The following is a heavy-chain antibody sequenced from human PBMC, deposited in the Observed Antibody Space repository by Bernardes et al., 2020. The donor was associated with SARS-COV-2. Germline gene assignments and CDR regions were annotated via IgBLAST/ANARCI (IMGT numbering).Heavy chain of an antibody. J-gene: IGHJ3*02. CDR1: GFTFSSYA. Sequence: GGSLRLSCAASGFTFSSYAMHWVRQAPGKGLEWVALISYDGSNKYYADSVKGRFTISRDNSKNTLYLQMNSLRAEDTAVYYCARGHFDWLLYNAFDIWGQGTMVTVSS. CDR3: ARGHFDWLLYNAFDI. V-gene: IGHV3-30-3*01. CDR2: ISYDGSNK. D-gene: IGHD3-9*01.